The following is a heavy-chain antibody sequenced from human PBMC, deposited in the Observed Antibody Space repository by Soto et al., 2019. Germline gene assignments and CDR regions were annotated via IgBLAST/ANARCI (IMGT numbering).Heavy chain of an antibody. V-gene: IGHV1-46*01. Sequence: ASVKVSCKASGYTFTSYYMHWVRQAPGQGLEWMGIINPSSGSTSYAQKFQGRVTMTRNTSISTAYMELSSLRSEDTAVYYCARFSPGYYYYYMDVWGKGTTVTVSS. CDR1: GYTFTSYY. D-gene: IGHD7-27*01. CDR3: ARFSPGYYYYYMDV. J-gene: IGHJ6*03. CDR2: INPSSGST.